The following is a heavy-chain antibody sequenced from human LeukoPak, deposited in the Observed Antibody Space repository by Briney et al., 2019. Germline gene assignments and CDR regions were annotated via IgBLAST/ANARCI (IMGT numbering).Heavy chain of an antibody. J-gene: IGHJ4*02. D-gene: IGHD3-10*01. CDR1: GYTFTSYD. CDR2: MNPNSGNT. CDR3: ARAIYYGSGSYHDY. V-gene: IGHV1-8*03. Sequence: SVKVSCKASGYTFTSYDINWVRQATGQGLEWMGWMNPNSGNTGYAQKFQGRVTITRNTSISTAYIELSSLRSEDTAVYYCARAIYYGSGSYHDYWGQGTLVTVSS.